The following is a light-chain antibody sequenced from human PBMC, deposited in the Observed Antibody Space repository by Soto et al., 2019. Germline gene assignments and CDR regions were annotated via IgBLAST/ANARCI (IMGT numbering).Light chain of an antibody. CDR2: DVS. J-gene: IGLJ1*01. Sequence: QSALTQPRSVSVSPGQSVPISCTGTSSDVGGYNYVSWFQQHPGKAPKLIIYDVSKRPSGVPDRFSGSKSGNTASLTISGLQAEDEADYYCCSYAGSPYVFGTGTKVTVL. V-gene: IGLV2-11*01. CDR3: CSYAGSPYV. CDR1: SSDVGGYNY.